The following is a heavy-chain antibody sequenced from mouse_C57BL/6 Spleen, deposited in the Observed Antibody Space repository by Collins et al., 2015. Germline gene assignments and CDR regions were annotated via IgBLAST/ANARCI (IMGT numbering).Heavy chain of an antibody. J-gene: IGHJ2*01. V-gene: IGHV1-39*01. CDR3: ARTYYGNSYDY. D-gene: IGHD1-1*01. Sequence: NLKFKGKATLTVDKSSSTAYMQLNSLTSEDSAVYYCARTYYGNSYDYWGQGTTLTVSS.